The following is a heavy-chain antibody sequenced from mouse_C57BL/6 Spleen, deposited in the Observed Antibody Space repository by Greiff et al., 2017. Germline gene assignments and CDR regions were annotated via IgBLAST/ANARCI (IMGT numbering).Heavy chain of an antibody. CDR1: GYTFTSYW. CDR3: ARGDYYAMDY. J-gene: IGHJ4*01. Sequence: QVQLQQPGAELVRPGTSVKLSCKASGYTFTSYWMHWVKQRPGPGLEWIGVIDPSDSYTNYNQKFKGKATLTVATSSSTAYMQLSSLTSEDSAVYYCARGDYYAMDYWGQGTSVTVSS. V-gene: IGHV1-59*01. CDR2: IDPSDSYT.